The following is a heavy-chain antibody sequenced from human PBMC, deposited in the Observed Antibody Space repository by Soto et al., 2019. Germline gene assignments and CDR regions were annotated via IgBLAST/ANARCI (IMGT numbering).Heavy chain of an antibody. CDR3: VRARRTAQNLFDP. CDR2: INSDGSST. Sequence: LRLSCAASGFTFSSYWMHWVRQAPGKGLVWVSRINSDGSSTSYADSVKGRFTISRDNAKNTMYLQMDSLRVEDTAVYFCVRARRTAQNLFDPWGQGTLVTVSS. CDR1: GFTFSSYW. V-gene: IGHV3-74*01. D-gene: IGHD5-18*01. J-gene: IGHJ5*02.